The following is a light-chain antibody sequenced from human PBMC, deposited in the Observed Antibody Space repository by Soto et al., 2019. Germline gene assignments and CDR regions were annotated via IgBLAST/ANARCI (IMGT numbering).Light chain of an antibody. V-gene: IGKV3-20*01. CDR1: QSVSSSY. J-gene: IGKJ2*01. CDR3: QQYGSSPPYT. CDR2: GAS. Sequence: EIVLTQSPGTLSLSPGERATLSCRASQSVSSSYLAWYQQKPGQAPRLLIYGASSRATGIPDRFSCSGFGTDFTVTISRLEPEDFAVYYCQQYGSSPPYTFGQGTMLEIK.